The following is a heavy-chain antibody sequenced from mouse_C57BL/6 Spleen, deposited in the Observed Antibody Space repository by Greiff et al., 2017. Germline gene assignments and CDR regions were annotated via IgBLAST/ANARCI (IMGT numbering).Heavy chain of an antibody. J-gene: IGHJ2*01. CDR3: TRDGNYYYFDY. D-gene: IGHD2-1*01. CDR1: GYTFTDYE. V-gene: IGHV1-15*01. Sequence: LQESGAELVRPGASVTLSCKASGYTFTDYEMHWVKQTPVHGLEWIGAIDPETGGTAYNQKFKGKAILTADKSSSTAYMELRSLTSEDSAVYYCTRDGNYYYFDYWGQGTTLTVSS. CDR2: IDPETGGT.